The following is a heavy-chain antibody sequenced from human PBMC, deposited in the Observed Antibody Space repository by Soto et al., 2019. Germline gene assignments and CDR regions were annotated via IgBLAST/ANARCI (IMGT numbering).Heavy chain of an antibody. CDR3: ARASRTNIAVAGPYYGMDV. CDR2: IIPIFGTA. D-gene: IGHD6-19*01. J-gene: IGHJ6*02. Sequence: ASVKVSCKASGGTFSSYAISWVRQAPGQGLEWMGGIIPIFGTANYAQKFQGRVTITADKSTSTAYMELSSLRSEDTAVYYCARASRTNIAVAGPYYGMDVWGQGTTVTVSS. V-gene: IGHV1-69*06. CDR1: GGTFSSYA.